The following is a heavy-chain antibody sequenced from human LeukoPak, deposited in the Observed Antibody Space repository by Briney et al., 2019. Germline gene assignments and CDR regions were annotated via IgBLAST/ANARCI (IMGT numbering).Heavy chain of an antibody. Sequence: PSQTLSLPCTVSGGSISSGSYSWCWIRQPAGKGLGWIGRIYTSGNTTYNPSLKSRVTISIDTSKNQFSLKLSSVTDADTVVYYCASAPYWGSSHFDYWGQGTLVTVSS. CDR3: ASAPYWGSSHFDY. D-gene: IGHD3-16*01. J-gene: IGHJ4*02. V-gene: IGHV4-61*02. CDR1: GGSISSGSYS. CDR2: IYTSGNT.